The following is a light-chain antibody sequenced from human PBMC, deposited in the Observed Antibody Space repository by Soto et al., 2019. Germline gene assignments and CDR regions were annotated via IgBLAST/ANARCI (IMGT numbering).Light chain of an antibody. Sequence: QSVLTQPPSVSGAPAQRVTNSCTGSSSNIGAGYDVHWYQQLPGTAPKLLIYNNNNRPSGVPDRFSGSKSGTSASLAITGLQAEDEADYYCQSYDSSLSGYVFGTGTKVTVL. CDR1: SSNIGAGYD. CDR3: QSYDSSLSGYV. V-gene: IGLV1-40*01. CDR2: NNN. J-gene: IGLJ1*01.